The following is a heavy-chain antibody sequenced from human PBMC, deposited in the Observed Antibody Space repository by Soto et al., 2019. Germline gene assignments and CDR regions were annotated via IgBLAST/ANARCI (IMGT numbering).Heavy chain of an antibody. V-gene: IGHV4-31*03. D-gene: IGHD3-22*01. Sequence: SESLSLTCTVSGGSITSVGHYWGWIRQYPGKGLEWIGHIYDSGNMYFYNPSLKSRVTISADKSTTTAYLQWNSMQASDTAMYYCVRTSGGEYYDSRQYYHSYWGQGTLVTVSS. J-gene: IGHJ4*02. CDR2: IYDSGNMY. CDR3: VRTSGGEYYDSRQYYHSY. CDR1: GGSITSVGHY.